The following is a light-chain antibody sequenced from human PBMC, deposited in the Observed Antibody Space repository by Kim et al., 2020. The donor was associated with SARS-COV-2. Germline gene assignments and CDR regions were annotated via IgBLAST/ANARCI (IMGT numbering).Light chain of an antibody. V-gene: IGKV3-15*01. CDR1: QSVGSN. Sequence: VTPGESATLSCRASQSVGSNLAWYQQRPGQAPRLLISGASTRATGVPARFSGSGSGTEFTLTISSPQSEDFAVYYCQQYKRWPPYIFDQGTKLEI. CDR3: QQYKRWPPYI. J-gene: IGKJ2*01. CDR2: GAS.